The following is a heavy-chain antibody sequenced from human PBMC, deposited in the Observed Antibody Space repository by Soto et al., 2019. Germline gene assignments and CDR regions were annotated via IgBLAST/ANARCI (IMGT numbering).Heavy chain of an antibody. CDR1: GGSISSYY. CDR2: IYYSGST. J-gene: IGHJ6*03. CDR3: ARGNDYRFYYYMDV. D-gene: IGHD4-4*01. Sequence: ASETLSLTCTVSGGSISSYYWSWIRQPPGKGLEWIGYIYYSGSTNYNPSLKSRVTISVDTSKNQFSLKLSSVTAADTAVYYCARGNDYRFYYYMDVWGKGTTVTVSS. V-gene: IGHV4-59*01.